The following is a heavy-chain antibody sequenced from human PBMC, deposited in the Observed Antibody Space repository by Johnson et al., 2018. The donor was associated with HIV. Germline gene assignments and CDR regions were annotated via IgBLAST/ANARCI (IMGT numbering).Heavy chain of an antibody. CDR1: GFTFSSYG. D-gene: IGHD5-12*01. Sequence: QVQLVESGGGVVQPGRSLRLSCAASGFTFSSYGMHWVRQAPGKGLEWVAVIWYDGSNKYYADSVKGRFTISRDNRKNTLYMQMNSLRAEDTAVYYCAKDKSKRLPVDWAFDIWGQGTMVTVSS. CDR2: IWYDGSNK. J-gene: IGHJ3*02. V-gene: IGHV3-33*06. CDR3: AKDKSKRLPVDWAFDI.